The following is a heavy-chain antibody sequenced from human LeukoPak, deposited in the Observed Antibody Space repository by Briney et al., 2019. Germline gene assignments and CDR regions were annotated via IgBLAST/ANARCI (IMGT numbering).Heavy chain of an antibody. CDR3: AINHYGSNSDIFDI. CDR2: ISGSGGST. V-gene: IGHV3-23*01. Sequence: GGSLRLSCAASGFTFSSYAMSWVRQAPGKGLEWVSAISGSGGSTYYADPVKGRFTISRDNSKNTLYLQMNSLRADDTAVYYCAINHYGSNSDIFDIWGQGTMVTVSS. J-gene: IGHJ3*02. D-gene: IGHD3-10*01. CDR1: GFTFSSYA.